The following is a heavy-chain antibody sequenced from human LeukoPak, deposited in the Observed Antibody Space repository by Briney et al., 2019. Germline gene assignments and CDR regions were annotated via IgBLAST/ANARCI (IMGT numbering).Heavy chain of an antibody. D-gene: IGHD3-10*01. CDR3: ARAVPSWFDP. J-gene: IGHJ5*02. Sequence: GGSLRLSCAASGFTFSNYAMSWVRQAPGKGLEWVSGISSGGTGTYYADSVRGRFTISRDNSKITLYLQMDSLRVKDTAVYYCARAVPSWFDPWGQGTLVAVSS. V-gene: IGHV3-23*01. CDR2: ISSGGTGT. CDR1: GFTFSNYA.